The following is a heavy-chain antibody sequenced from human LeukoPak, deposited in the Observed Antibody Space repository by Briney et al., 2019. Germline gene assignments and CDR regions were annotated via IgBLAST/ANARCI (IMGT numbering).Heavy chain of an antibody. D-gene: IGHD1-14*01. J-gene: IGHJ3*02. Sequence: GGSLRLSCAASGFTFTSYEMNWVRQAPGKGLEWVSYISSSGGTIYYPDSVKGRFTISRDNAKNSLYLQMNSLRAEDTAIYYCARLSSGAFDIWGQGTMVTVSS. CDR3: ARLSSGAFDI. V-gene: IGHV3-48*03. CDR1: GFTFTSYE. CDR2: ISSSGGTI.